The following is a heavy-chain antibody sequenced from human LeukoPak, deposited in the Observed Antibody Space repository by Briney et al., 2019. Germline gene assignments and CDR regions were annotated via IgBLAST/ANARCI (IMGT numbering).Heavy chain of an antibody. D-gene: IGHD6-19*01. CDR1: GFPFSGYW. Sequence: GGSLRLSCAASGFPFSGYWMYWLRQAPGKGMVWVSRIKPDGSYTSYADFVKGRFTTSRDNAKDTLYLQLSSLRAEDTAVYYCARDYSSVPEYWGQGTLVTVSS. CDR3: ARDYSSVPEY. J-gene: IGHJ4*02. V-gene: IGHV3-74*01. CDR2: IKPDGSYT.